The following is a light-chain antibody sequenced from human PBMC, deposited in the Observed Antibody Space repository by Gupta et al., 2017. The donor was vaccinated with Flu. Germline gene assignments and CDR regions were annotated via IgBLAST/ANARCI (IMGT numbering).Light chain of an antibody. V-gene: IGLV3-21*02. Sequence: SYVLTQPPSVSVAPGQTATITGGGDNIESESVHWYQQRPGQAPVLVVFDDSDRPSGIPDRFSGSNSGDTATLSISRVEAGDEADYYCQVWDSSSDLVVFGGGTELTVL. CDR2: DDS. J-gene: IGLJ2*01. CDR3: QVWDSSSDLVV. CDR1: NIESES.